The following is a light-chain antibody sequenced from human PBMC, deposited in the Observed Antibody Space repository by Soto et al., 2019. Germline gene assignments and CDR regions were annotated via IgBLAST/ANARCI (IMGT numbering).Light chain of an antibody. CDR2: DAS. Sequence: DVVMTQSPLSLPVTLGQPASISCRSSQSLVYSDGNTYLHWFQQRPGKAPKLLIYDASNFESGVPSIFSGSGSETEFTLTISSLQPDDFETYYCQQYNRYSSFTFGQGTNLEIK. V-gene: IGKV2D-30*01. CDR3: QQYNRYSSFT. CDR1: QSLVYSDGNTY. J-gene: IGKJ2*01.